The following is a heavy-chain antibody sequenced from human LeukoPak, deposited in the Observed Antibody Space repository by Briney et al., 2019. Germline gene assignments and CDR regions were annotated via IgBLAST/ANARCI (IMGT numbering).Heavy chain of an antibody. J-gene: IGHJ4*02. V-gene: IGHV3-30*02. D-gene: IGHD3-9*01. CDR3: AKARNYDILTGYSAFDY. CDR1: GFTFSSYG. CDR2: IRYDGSNK. Sequence: GGSLRLSCAASGFTFSSYGMHWVRQAPGKGLEWVAFIRYDGSNKYYADSVKGRFTISRDNSKNTLYLQMNSLRAEDTAVYYCAKARNYDILTGYSAFDYWGQGTPVTVSS.